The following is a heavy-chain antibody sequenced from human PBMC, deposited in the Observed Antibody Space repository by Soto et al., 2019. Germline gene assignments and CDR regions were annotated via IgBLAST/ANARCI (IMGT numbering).Heavy chain of an antibody. CDR2: IWYDGRNK. CDR3: ARTNSSGFYFDY. D-gene: IGHD6-19*01. J-gene: IGHJ4*02. V-gene: IGHV3-33*01. Sequence: QVQLVESGGGVVQPGRSLRLSCAASGFTFSSYGMHWVRQAPGKGLEWVAVIWYDGRNKYYADTVKGRFTISRDNSKNTLYLQMNSLRAEDTAVDYCARTNSSGFYFDYWGQGTLVTVSS. CDR1: GFTFSSYG.